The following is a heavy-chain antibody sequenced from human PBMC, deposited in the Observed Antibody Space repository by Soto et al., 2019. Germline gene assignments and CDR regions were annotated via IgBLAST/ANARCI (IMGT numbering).Heavy chain of an antibody. CDR3: ASILYYGSGPYGMDV. J-gene: IGHJ6*02. CDR1: GGTFSSYA. CDR2: IIPIFGTA. D-gene: IGHD3-10*01. V-gene: IGHV1-69*13. Sequence: SVKVSCKASGGTFSSYAISWVRQAPGQGLEWMGGIIPIFGTANYAQKFQGRVTITADESTSTAYMELGSLRSEDTAVYYCASILYYGSGPYGMDVWGQGTTVTVSS.